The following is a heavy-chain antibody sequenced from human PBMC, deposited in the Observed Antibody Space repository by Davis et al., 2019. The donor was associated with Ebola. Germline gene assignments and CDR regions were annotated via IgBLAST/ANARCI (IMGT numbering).Heavy chain of an antibody. J-gene: IGHJ6*02. CDR1: GFTFSDYY. Sequence: HTGGSLRLSCAASGFTFSDYYMSWIRQAPGKGLVWVSRIHSDGTSTIYTDSVKGRFTISRDNAKNTLYLQMNSLRAEDTAVYYCARDRYYTIDVWGQGTTVTVSS. V-gene: IGHV3-74*01. D-gene: IGHD3-10*01. CDR3: ARDRYYTIDV. CDR2: IHSDGTST.